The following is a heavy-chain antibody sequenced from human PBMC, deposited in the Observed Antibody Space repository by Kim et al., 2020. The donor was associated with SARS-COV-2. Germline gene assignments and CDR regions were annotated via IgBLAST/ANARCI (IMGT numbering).Heavy chain of an antibody. D-gene: IGHD1-26*01. CDR3: ATSSKVGIVGATSFDY. J-gene: IGHJ4*02. Sequence: KFRGRVTMTEDTATDTAYMELSSLRSEDTAVYYCATSSKVGIVGATSFDYWGQGTLVTVSS. V-gene: IGHV1-24*01.